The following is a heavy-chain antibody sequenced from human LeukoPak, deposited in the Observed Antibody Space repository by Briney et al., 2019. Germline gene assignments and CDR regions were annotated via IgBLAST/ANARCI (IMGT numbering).Heavy chain of an antibody. D-gene: IGHD3-10*02. Sequence: GGSLRLSCAASGFTFSSYSMNWVRQAPGKGLEWVSSISSSSSYIYYADSVRGRFTISRDNAKNSLFLQMNSLRAEDTAVYYCAELGITMIGGVWGKGTTVTISS. CDR2: ISSSSSYI. CDR3: AELGITMIGGV. CDR1: GFTFSSYS. V-gene: IGHV3-21*01. J-gene: IGHJ6*04.